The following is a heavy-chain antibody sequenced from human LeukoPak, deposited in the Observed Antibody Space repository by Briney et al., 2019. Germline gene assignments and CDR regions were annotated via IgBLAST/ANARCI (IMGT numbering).Heavy chain of an antibody. V-gene: IGHV4-59*01. CDR3: ARGRLSYQLPDQHYFDY. Sequence: SETLSLTCTVSGGSISSYYWSWIRQPPGKGLEWIGYIYYSGSTNYNPSLKSRVTISVDTSKNQFSLKLSSVTAADTAVYYYARGRLSYQLPDQHYFDYWGQGTLVTVSS. J-gene: IGHJ4*02. CDR2: IYYSGST. D-gene: IGHD2-2*01. CDR1: GGSISSYY.